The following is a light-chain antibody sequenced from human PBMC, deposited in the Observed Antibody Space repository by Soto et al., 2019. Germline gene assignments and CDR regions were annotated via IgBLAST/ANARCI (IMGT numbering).Light chain of an antibody. CDR2: DAS. CDR1: QIISRN. V-gene: IGKV3-15*01. J-gene: IGKJ4*01. CDR3: QQYNNWPLT. Sequence: ETVMTQSPATLSVSPGERATLSCRASQIISRNLAWFQQKPGQAPRLLIYDASTMATGFPARFSGSGSGTEFTLTISSLQSEDFAVYYCQQYNNWPLTFGGGTKVDIK.